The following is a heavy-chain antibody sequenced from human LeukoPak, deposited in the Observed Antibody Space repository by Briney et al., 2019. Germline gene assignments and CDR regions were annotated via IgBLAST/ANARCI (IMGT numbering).Heavy chain of an antibody. Sequence: SETLSLTCTVSGGSISSGDYYWSWIRQPPGKGLEWIGSIYYSGGTYYNPSLKSRVTISVDTSKNQFSLKLSSVTAADTAVYYCARLEYSSSSVSPPYYFDYWGQGTLVTVSS. D-gene: IGHD6-6*01. V-gene: IGHV4-39*01. J-gene: IGHJ4*02. CDR1: GGSISSGDYY. CDR2: IYYSGGT. CDR3: ARLEYSSSSVSPPYYFDY.